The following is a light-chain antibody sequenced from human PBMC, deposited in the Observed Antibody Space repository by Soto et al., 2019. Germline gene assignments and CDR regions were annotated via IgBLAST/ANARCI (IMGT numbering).Light chain of an antibody. Sequence: QSALTQPASVSGSPGQSITISCTGTSSDVGGYNYVSWYQQHPGKAHKLMIYDVSNRPSGVSNRFSGSKSGNTASLSFSGLQAEGEADYYCSSYTSSSSFYFGTGTKVTVL. CDR3: SSYTSSSSFY. J-gene: IGLJ1*01. CDR1: SSDVGGYNY. V-gene: IGLV2-14*01. CDR2: DVS.